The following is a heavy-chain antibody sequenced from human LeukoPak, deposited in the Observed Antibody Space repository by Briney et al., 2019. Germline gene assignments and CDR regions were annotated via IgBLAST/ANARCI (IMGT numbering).Heavy chain of an antibody. CDR3: ARRSVAGSLDY. CDR1: GFTFSSYW. J-gene: IGHJ4*02. Sequence: GGSLRLSCTASGFTFSSYWMSWVRQAPGKGLEWVANIKKDGSEKYYVDSVKGRFTISRDNAENSLYLQMNSLRAEDTAVYYCARRSVAGSLDYWGQGTLVTVSP. V-gene: IGHV3-7*01. CDR2: IKKDGSEK. D-gene: IGHD6-19*01.